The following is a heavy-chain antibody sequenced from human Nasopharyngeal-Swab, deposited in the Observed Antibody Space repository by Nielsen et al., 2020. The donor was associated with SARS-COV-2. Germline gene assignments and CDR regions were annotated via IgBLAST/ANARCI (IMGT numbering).Heavy chain of an antibody. CDR2: IIPIFGTA. CDR3: ARDVSGMDDY. Sequence: SVKVSCKASGYTFTSYGISWVRQAPGQGLEWMGGIIPIFGTANYAQKFQGRVTITADESTSTAYMELSSLRSEDTAVYYCARDVSGMDDYWGQGTLVTVSS. V-gene: IGHV1-69*13. D-gene: IGHD1-1*01. CDR1: GYTFTSYG. J-gene: IGHJ4*02.